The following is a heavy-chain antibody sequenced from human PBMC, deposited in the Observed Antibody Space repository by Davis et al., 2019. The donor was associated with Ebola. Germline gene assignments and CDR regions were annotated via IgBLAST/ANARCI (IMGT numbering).Heavy chain of an antibody. D-gene: IGHD2-21*02. CDR3: ARKGDSLEGPYDY. Sequence: ASVKVSCKASGYTFTNYAMNWVRQAPGQGLEWMGWINTNTGNPSYAQGFRGRSVFSLDTSVSMAYLQISSLKAEDTAVYYCARKGDSLEGPYDYWGQGILVTVPS. CDR2: INTNTGNP. J-gene: IGHJ4*02. V-gene: IGHV7-4-1*04. CDR1: GYTFTNYA.